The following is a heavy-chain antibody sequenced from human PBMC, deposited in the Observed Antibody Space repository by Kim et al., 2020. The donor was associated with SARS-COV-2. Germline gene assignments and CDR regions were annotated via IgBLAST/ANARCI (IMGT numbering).Heavy chain of an antibody. CDR3: ASIGGMDV. Sequence: SETLSLTCAVYGGSFSGYYWSWIRQPPGKGLEWIGEINHSGSTNYNPSLKSRVTISVDTSKNQFSLKLSSVTAADTAVYYCASIGGMDVWGQGTTVTVSS. CDR2: INHSGST. D-gene: IGHD3-10*01. CDR1: GGSFSGYY. J-gene: IGHJ6*02. V-gene: IGHV4-34*01.